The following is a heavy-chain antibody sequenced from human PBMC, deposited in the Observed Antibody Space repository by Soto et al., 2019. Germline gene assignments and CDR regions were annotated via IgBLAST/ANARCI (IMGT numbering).Heavy chain of an antibody. CDR3: ARLHYYGSGSFGYYYYYGMDV. D-gene: IGHD3-10*01. V-gene: IGHV1-18*01. Sequence: VKVSCKASGYTFTSYGISWVRQAPGQGLEWMGWISAYNGNTNYAQKLQGRVTMTTDTSTSTAYMELRSLRSDDTAVYYCARLHYYGSGSFGYYYYYGMDVWGQGTTVTVSS. CDR2: ISAYNGNT. CDR1: GYTFTSYG. J-gene: IGHJ6*02.